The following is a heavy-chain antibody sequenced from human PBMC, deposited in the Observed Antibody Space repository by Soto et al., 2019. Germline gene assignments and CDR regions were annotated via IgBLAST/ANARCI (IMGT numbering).Heavy chain of an antibody. CDR2: ISANNRET. Sequence: ASVKVSCKASGTTFTSFGFAWVRQAPGHGLEWVGWISANNRETDYAEKFQGRVTLTTDTSTSTAYLELSSLRSDDTAIYYCARTSWRLSFSCPFDYWGQGTLVTVSS. CDR1: GTTFTSFG. CDR3: ARTSWRLSFSCPFDY. J-gene: IGHJ4*02. V-gene: IGHV1-18*01.